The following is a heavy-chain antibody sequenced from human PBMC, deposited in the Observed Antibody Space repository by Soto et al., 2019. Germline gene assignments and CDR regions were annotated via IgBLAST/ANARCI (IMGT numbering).Heavy chain of an antibody. CDR1: GYTFTSYA. V-gene: IGHV1-3*01. CDR3: ARGPQYYYDSSGYYVDY. J-gene: IGHJ4*02. D-gene: IGHD3-22*01. Sequence: VASVKVSCKASGYTFTSYAMHWVRQAPGQGLEWMGWINAGNGNTKYSQKFQGRVTITRDTSASTAYMELSSLRSEDTAVYYCARGPQYYYDSSGYYVDYWGQGTLVTVSS. CDR2: INAGNGNT.